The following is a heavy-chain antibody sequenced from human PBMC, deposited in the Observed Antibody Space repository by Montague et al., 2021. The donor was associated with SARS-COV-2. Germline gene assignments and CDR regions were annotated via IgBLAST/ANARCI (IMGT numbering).Heavy chain of an antibody. J-gene: IGHJ3*01. CDR3: VRDRTEWS. Sequence: SRSLSCSASGFTFSGYWMHWVRQSPGKGLEWVSRISMNGTTTHFADSVKVQFTMSRDNAMNTLHLQMNSLRPEDTAVYYCVRDRTEWSWGQGTMVTVSS. CDR1: GFTFSGYW. D-gene: IGHD2-8*02. CDR2: ISMNGTTT. V-gene: IGHV3-74*01.